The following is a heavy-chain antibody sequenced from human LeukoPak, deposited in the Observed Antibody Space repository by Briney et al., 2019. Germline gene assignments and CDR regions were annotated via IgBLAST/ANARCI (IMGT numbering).Heavy chain of an antibody. CDR1: GGSIGSSSYY. Sequence: SETLSLTCTVSGGSIGSSSYYWGWIRQPPGKGLEWIGNIYYSGSTYYNPSLESRVRLSIDTSKNLFSLKLNSVTAADTAVYYCARTSYYGSGTWYFDLWGRGTLVSVSS. V-gene: IGHV4-39*07. J-gene: IGHJ2*01. CDR3: ARTSYYGSGTWYFDL. D-gene: IGHD3-10*01. CDR2: IYYSGST.